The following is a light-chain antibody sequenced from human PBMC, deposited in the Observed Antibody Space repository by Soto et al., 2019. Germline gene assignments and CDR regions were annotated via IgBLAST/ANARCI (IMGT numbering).Light chain of an antibody. J-gene: IGKJ5*01. CDR2: AAS. Sequence: DIQLTQSPSFLSASVGDRVTITCRASQGISSYLAWYQQKPGKAPKLLIYAASTLQSGIPSRFSGSGSGTEFTLTISILQPGDFATYYCQQLNSYPRITFDQGTRLEIK. CDR3: QQLNSYPRIT. V-gene: IGKV1-9*01. CDR1: QGISSY.